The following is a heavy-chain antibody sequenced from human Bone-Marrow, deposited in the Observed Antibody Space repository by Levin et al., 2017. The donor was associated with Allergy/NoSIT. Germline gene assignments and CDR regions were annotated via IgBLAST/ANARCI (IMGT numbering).Heavy chain of an antibody. CDR3: ARDRGPYSSGWSDAFDI. J-gene: IGHJ3*02. CDR2: INSDGSST. D-gene: IGHD6-19*01. CDR1: GFTFSSYW. V-gene: IGHV3-74*01. Sequence: GGSLRLSCAASGFTFSSYWMHWVRQAPGKGLVWVSRINSDGSSTSYADSVKGRFTISRDNAKNTLYLQMNSLRAEDTAVYYCARDRGPYSSGWSDAFDIWGQGTMVTVSS.